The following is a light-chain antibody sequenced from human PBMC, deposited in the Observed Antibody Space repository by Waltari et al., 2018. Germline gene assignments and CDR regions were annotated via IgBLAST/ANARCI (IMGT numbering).Light chain of an antibody. V-gene: IGKV4-1*01. CDR2: SAS. CDR3: QQYYSTPYT. CDR1: QSVLYSSNSMNY. Sequence: DIVMTPSPDSLTVSLGERATINCKSSQSVLYSSNSMNYLAWDQQKPGQPPKLLIYSASTRESGVPDRFSGSGSGTDFTLTISSLQAEDVAVYYCQQYYSTPYTFGQGTKLEIK. J-gene: IGKJ2*01.